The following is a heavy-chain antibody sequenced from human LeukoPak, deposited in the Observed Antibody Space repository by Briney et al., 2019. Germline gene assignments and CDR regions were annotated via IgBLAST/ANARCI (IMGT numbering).Heavy chain of an antibody. CDR3: ARDSSSRYRYFDY. Sequence: GASVKASCKASGYTFTGYYMHWVRQAPGQGLEWMGWINPNSGGTNYAQKFQGRVTMTRDTSISTAYMELSRLRSDDTAVYYCARDSSSRYRYFDYWGQGTLVTVSS. CDR1: GYTFTGYY. V-gene: IGHV1-2*02. J-gene: IGHJ4*02. CDR2: INPNSGGT. D-gene: IGHD6-13*01.